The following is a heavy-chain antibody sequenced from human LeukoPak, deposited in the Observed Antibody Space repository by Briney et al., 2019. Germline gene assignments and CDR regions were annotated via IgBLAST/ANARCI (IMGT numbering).Heavy chain of an antibody. V-gene: IGHV5-51*01. CDR1: GYSFITYW. J-gene: IGHJ4*02. Sequence: GESLKISCKGSGYSFITYWIGWVRQKPGKGLEWMGIVYPGDSESRYSPSFQGQVSISADRFISTASLQWSSLQASDTAVYYCGRLTGEGNYIEFWGQGTLVTVSS. CDR3: GRLTGEGNYIEF. CDR2: VYPGDSES. D-gene: IGHD5-24*01.